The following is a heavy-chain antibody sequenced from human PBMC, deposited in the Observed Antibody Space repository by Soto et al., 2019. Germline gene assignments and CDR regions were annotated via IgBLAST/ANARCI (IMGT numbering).Heavy chain of an antibody. Sequence: VASVKVSCKASGYTFIGYYMHWVRQAPGQGLEWMGWISAYNGNTNFAQKLQGRVTMTTDTSTSTDYMELRSLRSDDTAVYYCARDFSSNLTPFDPWGQGTLVTVSS. CDR2: ISAYNGNT. CDR1: GYTFIGYY. D-gene: IGHD6-13*01. V-gene: IGHV1-18*04. J-gene: IGHJ5*02. CDR3: ARDFSSNLTPFDP.